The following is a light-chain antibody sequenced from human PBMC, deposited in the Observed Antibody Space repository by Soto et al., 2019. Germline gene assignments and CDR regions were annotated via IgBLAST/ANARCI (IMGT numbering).Light chain of an antibody. Sequence: EIVMTQSPATLSVSPGERATLSCRASQSVSSSYLAWHQQKPGQTPRLLVYGASSRATGIPDRFSGSGSGTDFTLTISRLEPEDFAVYYCQQHGTSPITFGQGTRLEIK. CDR1: QSVSSSY. CDR2: GAS. J-gene: IGKJ5*01. CDR3: QQHGTSPIT. V-gene: IGKV3-20*01.